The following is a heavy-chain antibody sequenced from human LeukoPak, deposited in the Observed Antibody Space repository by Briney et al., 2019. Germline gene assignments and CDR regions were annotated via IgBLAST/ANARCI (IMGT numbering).Heavy chain of an antibody. Sequence: ASVKVSCKTSGFTFSTHDINWVRQATGQGLEWMGWMNPGSGDTGYAQRFQGRVITTRDTSTNTAYMELSSLRSEDTAVYYCARGLGSYSTTWYPPLRHWGQGTLVTVSS. CDR1: GFTFSTHD. CDR3: ARGLGSYSTTWYPPLRH. D-gene: IGHD2/OR15-2a*01. V-gene: IGHV1-8*01. CDR2: MNPGSGDT. J-gene: IGHJ4*02.